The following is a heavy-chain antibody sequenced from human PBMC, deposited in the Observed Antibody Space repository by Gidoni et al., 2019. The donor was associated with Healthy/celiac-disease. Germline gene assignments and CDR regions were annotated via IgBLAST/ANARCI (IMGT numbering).Heavy chain of an antibody. CDR2: IYYSGST. J-gene: IGHJ4*02. D-gene: IGHD3-22*01. Sequence: QVQLQESGPGLVKPSETLSLTCTVSGGSISSYYWSWIRQPPGKGLEWIGYIYYSGSTNSNPSLKSRVTISVDTSKNQFSLKLSSVTAADTAVYYCARDQPNFGYDSSGFDYWGQGTLVTVSS. CDR3: ARDQPNFGYDSSGFDY. CDR1: GGSISSYY. V-gene: IGHV4-59*01.